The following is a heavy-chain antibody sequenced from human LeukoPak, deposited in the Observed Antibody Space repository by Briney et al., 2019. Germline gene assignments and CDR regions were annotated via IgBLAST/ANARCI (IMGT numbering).Heavy chain of an antibody. J-gene: IGHJ4*02. V-gene: IGHV3-23*01. Sequence: GGSLRLSCAASAFTFSSYAMSWVRQAPGKGLEWVSGISGSGGSTYYADSVKGRFTISRNNSKNTLYLQMNSLRVDDTAVYYCAKDVVGAINYFDYWGQGTLVTVSS. D-gene: IGHD1-26*01. CDR1: AFTFSSYA. CDR3: AKDVVGAINYFDY. CDR2: ISGSGGST.